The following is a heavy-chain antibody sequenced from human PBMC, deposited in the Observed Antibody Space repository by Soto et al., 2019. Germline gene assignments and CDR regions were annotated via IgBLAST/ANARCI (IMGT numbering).Heavy chain of an antibody. J-gene: IGHJ4*02. Sequence: PSETLSLTCTVSGGSISSYYWSWIRQPPGKGLEWIGYIYYSGSTNYNPSLKSRVTISVDTSKNQFSLKLSSVTAADTAVYYCARDQGKAGSSWYRPFDYWGQGTLVTVSS. V-gene: IGHV4-59*01. CDR3: ARDQGKAGSSWYRPFDY. CDR1: GGSISSYY. D-gene: IGHD6-13*01. CDR2: IYYSGST.